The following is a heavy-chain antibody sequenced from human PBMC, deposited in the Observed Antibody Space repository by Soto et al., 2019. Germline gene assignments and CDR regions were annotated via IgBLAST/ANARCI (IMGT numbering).Heavy chain of an antibody. CDR1: GFTFSSYA. Sequence: QVQLVESGGGVVQPGRSLRLSCAASGFTFSSYAMHWVRQAPGKGLEWVAFISFDGSNKYYADSVKGRFTISRDNSKNTLYLQMNSLRAEDTAVYYCARDAVPSYCDYGGQGTLVTVSS. J-gene: IGHJ4*02. V-gene: IGHV3-30*01. CDR3: ARDAVPSYCDY. CDR2: ISFDGSNK.